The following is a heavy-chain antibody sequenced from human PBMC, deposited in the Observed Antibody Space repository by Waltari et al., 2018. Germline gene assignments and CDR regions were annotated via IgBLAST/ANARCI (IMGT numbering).Heavy chain of an antibody. D-gene: IGHD6-6*01. CDR3: ASTIAARTFDY. V-gene: IGHV4-38-2*01. Sequence: QVQLQESGPGLVKPSETLSLTCDVSGSSISSGYYWVWSRQPPGKGLEGMGSNYHGGSTDYDPSLKSRVTISVDTSKNQFSLELGAVTAADTAVYYCASTIAARTFDYWGQGTLVTVSS. CDR2: NYHGGST. J-gene: IGHJ4*02. CDR1: GSSISSGYY.